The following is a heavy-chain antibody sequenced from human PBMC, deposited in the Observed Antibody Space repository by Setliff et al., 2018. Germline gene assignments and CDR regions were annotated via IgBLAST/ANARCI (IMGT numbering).Heavy chain of an antibody. CDR1: GFAFRTYA. Sequence: GGSLRLSCAASGFAFRTYAMSWVRQAPGKGLEWVSDIGGGDGTTYYADSVKGRFTISRDNSKNTLYAQMNSLRPEDTAVYYCARSRYTSRWYEMSAMDVWGKGTTVTVSS. D-gene: IGHD6-13*01. V-gene: IGHV3-23*01. CDR2: IGGGDGTT. CDR3: ARSRYTSRWYEMSAMDV. J-gene: IGHJ6*03.